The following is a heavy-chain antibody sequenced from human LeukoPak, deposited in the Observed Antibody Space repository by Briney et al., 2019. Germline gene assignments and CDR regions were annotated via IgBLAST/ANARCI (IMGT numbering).Heavy chain of an antibody. Sequence: SVKVSCKASGGTFSSYAISWVRQAPGQGLEWMGGIIPIFGTANYAQKFQGRVTITADKSTSTAYMELSSLRSEDTAVYYCARCSTTSVATIDYYYYMDVWGKGTTVTVSS. D-gene: IGHD5-12*01. V-gene: IGHV1-69*06. CDR2: IIPIFGTA. CDR3: ARCSTTSVATIDYYYYMDV. J-gene: IGHJ6*03. CDR1: GGTFSSYA.